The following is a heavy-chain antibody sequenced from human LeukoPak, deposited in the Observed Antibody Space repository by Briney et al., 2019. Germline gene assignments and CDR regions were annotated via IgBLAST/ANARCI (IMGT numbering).Heavy chain of an antibody. CDR3: ARNMGDWGRAFDF. CDR2: IYSGGST. D-gene: IGHD7-27*01. V-gene: IGHV3-53*01. CDR1: GLTVSRNY. J-gene: IGHJ3*01. Sequence: GGSLRLSCAASGLTVSRNYMSWVRQAPGQGLEWVSIIYSGGSTIYGDSVKGRFTISRDNSKNTLFLHMNSPRAEDTAVYYCARNMGDWGRAFDFWGQGTMVTVSS.